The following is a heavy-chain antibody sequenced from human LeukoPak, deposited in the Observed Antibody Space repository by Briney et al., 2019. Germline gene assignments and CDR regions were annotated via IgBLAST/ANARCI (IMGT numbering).Heavy chain of an antibody. J-gene: IGHJ4*02. D-gene: IGHD5-12*01. CDR3: ARGGESGYIY. CDR1: GGSFSGYY. Sequence: SETLSLTCAVYGGSFSGYYWSWIRPPPGKGLEWIGEINHRGSTNYTPSLKSRVTISVDTSKNQFSLKLSSVTAADTAVYYCARGGESGYIYWGQGTLVTVSS. V-gene: IGHV4-34*01. CDR2: INHRGST.